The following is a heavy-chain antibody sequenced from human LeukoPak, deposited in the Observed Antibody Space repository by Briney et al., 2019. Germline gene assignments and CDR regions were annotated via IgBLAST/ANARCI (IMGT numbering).Heavy chain of an antibody. D-gene: IGHD1-1*01. CDR3: ARDLLERGRMDV. V-gene: IGHV1-69*05. Sequence: ASVKVSCKASGGTFSSYAISWVRQAPGQGREWMGRIIPIFGTANYAQKFQGRVTITTDESTSTAYMELSSLRSEDTAVYYCARDLLERGRMDVWGKGTTVTVSS. CDR2: IIPIFGTA. CDR1: GGTFSSYA. J-gene: IGHJ6*04.